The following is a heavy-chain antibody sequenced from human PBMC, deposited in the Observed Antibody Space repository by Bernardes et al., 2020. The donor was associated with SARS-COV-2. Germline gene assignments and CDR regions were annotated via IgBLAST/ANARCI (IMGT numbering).Heavy chain of an antibody. V-gene: IGHV3-7*03. J-gene: IGHJ6*02. CDR1: GFRLSQDW. CDR2: INKDGSEN. Sequence: GGSLRLSCVGSGFRLSQDWMGWVRQVPGKGLGWVANINKDGSENYYEESVKGRFTISRDNAKNSLFLQMHSLRAEDTAVYYCARYLSHYGLDVWGQGTTVTVSS. CDR3: ARYLSHYGLDV.